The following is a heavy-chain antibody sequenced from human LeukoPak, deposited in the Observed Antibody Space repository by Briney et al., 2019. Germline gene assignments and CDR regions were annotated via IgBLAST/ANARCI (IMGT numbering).Heavy chain of an antibody. J-gene: IGHJ2*01. CDR3: AKRGDGCSGGSCHYWYFDL. Sequence: GGSLTLSCVASGFSFRSYAMSWVRQAPGKGLEWVSAFTGIASDVNTYYADSVKGRFTISRDKSKNTLFLQMNSLRAEDTAVYYCAKRGDGCSGGSCHYWYFDLWGRGTLVTVSS. CDR1: GFSFRSYA. V-gene: IGHV3-23*01. CDR2: FTGIASDVNT. D-gene: IGHD2-15*01.